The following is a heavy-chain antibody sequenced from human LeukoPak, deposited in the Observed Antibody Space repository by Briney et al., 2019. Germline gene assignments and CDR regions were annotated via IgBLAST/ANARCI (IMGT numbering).Heavy chain of an antibody. CDR1: GDSITSFY. CDR2: IYYSGGT. Sequence: RPSETLSLTCTVSGDSITSFYWSWLRQPPGKGLEWIGYIYYSGGTNYNPSLKSRVTISVDTSKSQFSLRLSSVTAADTATYYCARQPYSGPQSLDSWGQGTLVTVSS. J-gene: IGHJ5*01. CDR3: ARQPYSGPQSLDS. D-gene: IGHD1-26*01. V-gene: IGHV4-59*08.